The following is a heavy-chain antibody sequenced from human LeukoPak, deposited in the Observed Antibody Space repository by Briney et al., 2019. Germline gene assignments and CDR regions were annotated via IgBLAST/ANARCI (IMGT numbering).Heavy chain of an antibody. V-gene: IGHV4-39*01. CDR3: ARLTFRELVKGDWGADY. D-gene: IGHD6-13*01. CDR1: GGSISSSSYY. J-gene: IGHJ4*02. Sequence: KASETLSLTCTVSGGSISSSSYYWGWIRQPPGKGLEWIGSIYYSGSTYYNPSLKSRVTISVDTSKNQFSLKLSSVTAADTAVYYCARLTFRELVKGDWGADYWGQGTLVTVSS. CDR2: IYYSGST.